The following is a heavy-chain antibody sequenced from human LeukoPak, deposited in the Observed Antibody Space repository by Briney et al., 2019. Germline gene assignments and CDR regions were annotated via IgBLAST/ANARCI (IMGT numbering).Heavy chain of an antibody. CDR1: GGSVSSGSYY. D-gene: IGHD3-3*01. Sequence: SETLSLTCTVSGGSVSSGSYYWSWIRQPPGKGLEWIGYICYSGSTNYNPSLKSRVTISVDTSKNQFSLKLSSVTAADTAVYYCARAASDFWSGYYYYYMDVWGKGTTVTVSS. CDR2: ICYSGST. J-gene: IGHJ6*03. V-gene: IGHV4-61*01. CDR3: ARAASDFWSGYYYYYMDV.